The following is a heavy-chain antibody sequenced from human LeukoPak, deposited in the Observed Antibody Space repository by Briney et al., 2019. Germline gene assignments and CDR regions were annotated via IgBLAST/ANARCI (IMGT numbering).Heavy chain of an antibody. Sequence: GSLRLSCAASEFSVGSNYMTWVPQTPGKGLEWIGEIYHRGNTHYNPSLKSRVTMSVDTSTNQFSLRVNSVTAADTAVYYCARAFYPPDFGFGRAPYYFDKWGRGTLVTVSS. V-gene: IGHV4-4*02. CDR1: EFSVGSNY. CDR2: IYHRGNT. J-gene: IGHJ4*02. D-gene: IGHD3-16*01. CDR3: ARAFYPPDFGFGRAPYYFDK.